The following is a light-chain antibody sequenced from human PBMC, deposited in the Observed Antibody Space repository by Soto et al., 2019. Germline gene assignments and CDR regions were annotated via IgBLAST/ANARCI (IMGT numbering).Light chain of an antibody. CDR1: QSVSSSY. CDR2: GAS. J-gene: IGKJ1*01. CDR3: QQYGSSPPCT. Sequence: EIVLTQSPGTLSLSPGERAILSCRASQSVSSSYLAWYQQKPGQAPRLLIYGASSRATGISDRFSGSGAGTDYTIAITRMEPEDFAVYYCQQYGSSPPCTFGQGNKVEIK. V-gene: IGKV3-20*01.